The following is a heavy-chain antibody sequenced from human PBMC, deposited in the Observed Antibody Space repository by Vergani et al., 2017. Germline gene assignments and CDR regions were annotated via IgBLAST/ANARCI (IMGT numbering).Heavy chain of an antibody. CDR1: GFTFDDYA. J-gene: IGHJ6*02. CDR3: AKDIGSGFRSSYYYGMDV. Sequence: EVQLVESGGGLVQPGRSLKLFWATSGFTFDDYAIHWGRQAPGKGLEGGSGISWNSGSIGFADSVKGRVTISRYNAKNALYLQMNSLRAEDTALYDCAKDIGSGFRSSYYYGMDVWGQGTTVTVSS. V-gene: IGHV3-9*01. D-gene: IGHD3-3*01. CDR2: ISWNSGSI.